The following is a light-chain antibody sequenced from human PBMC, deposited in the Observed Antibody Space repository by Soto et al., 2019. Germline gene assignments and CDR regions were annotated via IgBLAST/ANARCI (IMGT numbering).Light chain of an antibody. Sequence: VLTQPPSVSGAPGQRVTISCTGSSSNIGAGYDVHWYQQLPGTAPKLLIYGNSNRPSGVPDRFSGSKSGTSASLAITGLKAEDEADYYCQPYDSSLSAWNVFGTGTKV. J-gene: IGLJ1*01. CDR3: QPYDSSLSAWNV. V-gene: IGLV1-40*01. CDR2: GNS. CDR1: SSNIGAGYD.